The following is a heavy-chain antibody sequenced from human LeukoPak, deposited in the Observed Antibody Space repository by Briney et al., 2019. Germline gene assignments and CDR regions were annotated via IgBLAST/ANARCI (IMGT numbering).Heavy chain of an antibody. CDR2: IYPGDSDT. CDR3: ARRLGPTTKAGPHGH. CDR1: GYSFTSYW. D-gene: IGHD1-26*01. V-gene: IGHV5-51*01. J-gene: IGHJ4*02. Sequence: GESLKISCKGSGYSFTSYWIGWVRQMPGKGLEWMGIIYPGDSDTRYSPSFQGQVTISADKSISTAYLQWSSLKASDTAMYYCARRLGPTTKAGPHGHWGQGTLVTVSS.